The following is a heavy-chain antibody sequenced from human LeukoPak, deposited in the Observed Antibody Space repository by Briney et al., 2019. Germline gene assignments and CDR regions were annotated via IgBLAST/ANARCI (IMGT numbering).Heavy chain of an antibody. Sequence: SETLSLTCTVSGGSISSYYWSWIRQPPGKGLEWIGYIYYSGSTNYNPSLKRRFTISVDTSKNQFSLKLSSVTAADTAVYYCASLVDTAMSYWGQGTLVTVSS. CDR3: ASLVDTAMSY. J-gene: IGHJ4*02. CDR2: IYYSGST. D-gene: IGHD5-18*01. V-gene: IGHV4-59*08. CDR1: GGSISSYY.